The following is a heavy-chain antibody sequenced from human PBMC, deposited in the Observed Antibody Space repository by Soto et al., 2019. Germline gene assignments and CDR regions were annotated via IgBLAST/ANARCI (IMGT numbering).Heavy chain of an antibody. CDR1: GFTFRSNF. CDR2: ISGSGGST. Sequence: PGGSLRLSCGASGFTFRSNFMSWVRQAPGKGLEWVSDISGSGGSTYYADSVKGRFTISRDNSKNTLYLQMNSLRAEDTAVYYCAKDHPAARRYYFDYWGQGTLVTVSS. V-gene: IGHV3-23*01. CDR3: AKDHPAARRYYFDY. J-gene: IGHJ4*02. D-gene: IGHD6-6*01.